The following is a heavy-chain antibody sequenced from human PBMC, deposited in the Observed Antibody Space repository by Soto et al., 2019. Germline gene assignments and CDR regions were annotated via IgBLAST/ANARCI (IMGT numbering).Heavy chain of an antibody. J-gene: IGHJ6*02. CDR2: ISAYNDNT. D-gene: IGHD3-10*01. CDR1: GYTFTSYG. CDR3: AREGYYYGSGSYSPHRFYGMGV. Sequence: QIQLVQSGPEVRKPGASVKVSCKASGYTFTSYGISWVRQAPGQGLEWLGWISAYNDNTNYAQKLQGRVTFTHXTXRXXATMELRNLRSEDTAVYFCAREGYYYGSGSYSPHRFYGMGVWGQGTTVTVSS. V-gene: IGHV1-18*01.